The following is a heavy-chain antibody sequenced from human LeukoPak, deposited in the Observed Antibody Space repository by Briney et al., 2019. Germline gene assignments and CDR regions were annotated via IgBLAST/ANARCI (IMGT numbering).Heavy chain of an antibody. D-gene: IGHD3-22*01. CDR3: AKETYYYDSSGRLANFDY. V-gene: IGHV3-23*01. J-gene: IGHJ4*02. Sequence: GGSLRLSCAASGFTFSSYGMSWVRQAPGKGLEWVSAISCSGGSTYYADSVKGRFTISRDNSKNTLYLQMNSLRAEDTAVYYCAKETYYYDSSGRLANFDYWGQGTLVTVSS. CDR1: GFTFSSYG. CDR2: ISCSGGST.